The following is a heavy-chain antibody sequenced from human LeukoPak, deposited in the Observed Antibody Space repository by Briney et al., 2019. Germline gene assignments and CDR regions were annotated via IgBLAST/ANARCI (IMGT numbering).Heavy chain of an antibody. CDR1: GFTFSSYE. V-gene: IGHV3-48*03. CDR3: AREVARWLQYYFDY. Sequence: GGSLRLSCAASGFTFSSYEMNWVRQAPGKGLEWVSYISSSGSTMYYADSVKGRFTISRDNAKDSLYLQMNSLRAEDTAVYYCAREVARWLQYYFDYWGQGTLVTVSS. CDR2: ISSSGSTM. J-gene: IGHJ4*02. D-gene: IGHD5-24*01.